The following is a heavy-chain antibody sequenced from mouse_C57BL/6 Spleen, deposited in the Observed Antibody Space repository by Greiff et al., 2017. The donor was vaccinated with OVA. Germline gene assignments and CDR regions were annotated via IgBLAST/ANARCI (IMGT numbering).Heavy chain of an antibody. Sequence: EVQLLEPGPELVKPGASVKISCKASGYSFTGYCMNWVKQRHGQSLEWIGRINPSNGDTFYNQKFKGKATLTVDKSSSTAYMQLLSLTSEDFAVYYCASYGDDGYYAMDYWGQGTSLTVSS. CDR3: ASYGDDGYYAMDY. J-gene: IGHJ4*01. D-gene: IGHD2-2*01. V-gene: IGHV1-37*01. CDR1: GYSFTGYC. CDR2: INPSNGDT.